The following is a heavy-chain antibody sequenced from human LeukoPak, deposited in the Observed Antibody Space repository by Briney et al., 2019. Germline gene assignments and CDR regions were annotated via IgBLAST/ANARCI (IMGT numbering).Heavy chain of an antibody. J-gene: IGHJ6*02. V-gene: IGHV1-2*02. CDR3: ARTYCSSTSCNYYYGMDV. CDR2: INPNSGGT. CDR1: GYTFTGYY. Sequence: RASVKVSCKASGYTFTGYYMHWVRQAPGQGLEWMGWINPNSGGTNYAQKFQGRVTMTRDTSISTAYMELSRLRSDDTAVHYCARTYCSSTSCNYYYGMDVWGQGTTVTVSS. D-gene: IGHD2-2*01.